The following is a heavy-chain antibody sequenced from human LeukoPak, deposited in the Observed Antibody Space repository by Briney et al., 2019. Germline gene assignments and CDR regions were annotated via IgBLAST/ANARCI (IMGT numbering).Heavy chain of an antibody. CDR3: ARGGYGDPYYFDY. CDR1: GFTLSSNY. CDR2: IYSGGST. V-gene: IGHV3-53*01. D-gene: IGHD4-17*01. Sequence: PGGSLRLSCAASGFTLSSNYMSWVRQAPGKGLEWVSVIYSGGSTYYADSVKGRFTISRDNSKNTLYLQMNSLRAEDTAVYYCARGGYGDPYYFDYWGQGTLVTVSS. J-gene: IGHJ4*02.